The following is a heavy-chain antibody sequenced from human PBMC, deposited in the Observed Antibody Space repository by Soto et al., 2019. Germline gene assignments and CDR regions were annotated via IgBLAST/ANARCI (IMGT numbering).Heavy chain of an antibody. CDR3: AKDQYCSGGSCYGMDV. V-gene: IGHV3-23*01. J-gene: IGHJ6*02. CDR1: GFTFSSYA. Sequence: GSLRLSCAASGFTFSSYAMSWVRQAPGKGLEWVSIISGSGGSTYYADSVKGRFTISRDNSKNTLYLQMNSLRAEDTAVYYCAKDQYCSGGSCYGMDVWGQGTTVTVSS. D-gene: IGHD2-15*01. CDR2: ISGSGGST.